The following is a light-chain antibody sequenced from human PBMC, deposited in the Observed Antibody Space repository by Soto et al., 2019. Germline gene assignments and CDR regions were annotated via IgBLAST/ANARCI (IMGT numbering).Light chain of an antibody. CDR2: GAS. J-gene: IGKJ3*01. CDR3: QQYDMSPFT. CDR1: QTVNSPY. V-gene: IGKV3-20*01. Sequence: EIVLTQSPGTLSLSPGERGILSCRTSQTVNSPYLAWYQQKPGQAPRLLISGASTRATGIPDRFSGSGSGTEFTLTISRVESEDFAVYFCQQYDMSPFTFGPGTKVDIK.